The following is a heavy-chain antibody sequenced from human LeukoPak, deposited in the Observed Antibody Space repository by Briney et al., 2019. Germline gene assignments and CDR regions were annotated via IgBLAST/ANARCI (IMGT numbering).Heavy chain of an antibody. D-gene: IGHD3-16*01. CDR3: ARQVGRGTQVYYMDV. Sequence: PSETLSLTCAVSSVSISAGGYCWNWIRQSPGKGLEWIGYICYSDITYYNPSLRSRVTMSLDMSNNQFSLHLSSVAAADTAVYYCARQVGRGTQVYYMDVWGKGTKVTVSS. CDR1: SVSISAGGYC. CDR2: ICYSDIT. J-gene: IGHJ6*03. V-gene: IGHV4-30-4*07.